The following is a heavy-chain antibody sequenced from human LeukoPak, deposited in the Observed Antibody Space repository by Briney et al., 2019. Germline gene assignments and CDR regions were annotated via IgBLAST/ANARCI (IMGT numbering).Heavy chain of an antibody. Sequence: PGGSLRLSCAASGFTFDDYGMSWVRQAPGKGLEWVSGINWNGGSTGYADSVKGRFTISRDNAKDSLYLQMNSLRAEDTALYYCARDTWAATPLDYWGQGTLVTVSS. J-gene: IGHJ4*02. V-gene: IGHV3-20*04. CDR2: INWNGGST. D-gene: IGHD2-15*01. CDR1: GFTFDDYG. CDR3: ARDTWAATPLDY.